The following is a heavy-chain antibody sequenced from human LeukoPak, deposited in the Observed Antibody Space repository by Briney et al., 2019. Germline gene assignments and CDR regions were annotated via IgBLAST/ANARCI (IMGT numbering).Heavy chain of an antibody. Sequence: GGSLRLSCTTSRFTFGNYWMHWVRQAPGKGLVWASRINTDGIMITYADSVKGRFTISRDNAKNTVYLQMNSLRAEDTAVYYCVAGLGDYWGQGTLVTVSS. V-gene: IGHV3-74*01. CDR3: VAGLGDY. CDR1: RFTFGNYW. J-gene: IGHJ4*02. CDR2: INTDGIMI. D-gene: IGHD6-13*01.